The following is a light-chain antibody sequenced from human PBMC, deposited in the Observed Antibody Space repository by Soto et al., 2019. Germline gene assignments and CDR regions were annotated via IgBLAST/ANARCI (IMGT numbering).Light chain of an antibody. CDR2: DVN. Sequence: QSALTRPASVSGSPGQSITISCTGTSSDVGGYNYGSWYQQHPGKAPKLMIYDVNNRPTGVSYRFSGSKSGNTASLTISGLQAEDDADYYCSSYTSSSTLVFGTGTKVTVL. J-gene: IGLJ1*01. CDR1: SSDVGGYNY. V-gene: IGLV2-14*03. CDR3: SSYTSSSTLV.